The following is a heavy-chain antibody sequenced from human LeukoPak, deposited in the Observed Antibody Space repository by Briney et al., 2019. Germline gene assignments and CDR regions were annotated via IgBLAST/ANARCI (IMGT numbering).Heavy chain of an antibody. V-gene: IGHV3-53*01. CDR1: GFTVSNDF. CDR3: ARDRGGDYWYFDL. CDR2: IYSAGST. Sequence: GGSLRLSCAASGFTVSNDFMTWVREAPGKGLEWVSVIYSAGSTYYADSAKGRFTISRDTSKNTLYLLMKSLRAEDTAVYYCARDRGGDYWYFDLWGLGTLVTVSS. D-gene: IGHD6-25*01. J-gene: IGHJ2*01.